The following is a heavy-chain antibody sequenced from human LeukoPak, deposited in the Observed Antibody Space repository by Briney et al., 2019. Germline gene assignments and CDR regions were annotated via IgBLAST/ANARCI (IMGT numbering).Heavy chain of an antibody. CDR2: IKQDGSEK. Sequence: GGSLRLSCAASGFTFSSYWMSWVRQAPGKGLEWVANIKQDGSEKYYVDSVKGRFTISRDNAKNSLYLQMNSLRAGDTAVYYCARGLPIDGYGDYRDAFDIWGQGTMVTVSS. D-gene: IGHD4-17*01. V-gene: IGHV3-7*01. CDR3: ARGLPIDGYGDYRDAFDI. CDR1: GFTFSSYW. J-gene: IGHJ3*02.